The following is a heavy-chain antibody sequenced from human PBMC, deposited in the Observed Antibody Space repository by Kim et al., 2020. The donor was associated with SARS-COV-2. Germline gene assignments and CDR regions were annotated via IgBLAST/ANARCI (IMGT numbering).Heavy chain of an antibody. CDR1: GFTFSSYS. V-gene: IGHV3-48*02. D-gene: IGHD3-9*01. CDR2: ISSSSSTI. J-gene: IGHJ6*02. CDR3: ARLEDVLRYFDSLHYYYGMGV. Sequence: GGSLRLSCAASGFTFSSYSMNWVRQAPGKGLEWVSYISSSSSTIYYADSVKGRFTISRDNAKNSLYLQMNSLRDEDTAVYYCARLEDVLRYFDSLHYYYGMGVWGQGTTVTVSS.